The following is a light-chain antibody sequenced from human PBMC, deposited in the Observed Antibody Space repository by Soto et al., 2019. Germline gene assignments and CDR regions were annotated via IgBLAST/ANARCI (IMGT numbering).Light chain of an antibody. J-gene: IGKJ2*01. CDR3: QQYGSSLVT. Sequence: EIVLTQSPGTLSLSPGERATLSCRASQIVTSIYLAWYQQKPGQAPRLLISGATRRATGIPDRFSGSGSGTDFTLTISRLEPEDFAVYYCQQYGSSLVTFGQGTKLEIK. CDR2: GAT. CDR1: QIVTSIY. V-gene: IGKV3-20*01.